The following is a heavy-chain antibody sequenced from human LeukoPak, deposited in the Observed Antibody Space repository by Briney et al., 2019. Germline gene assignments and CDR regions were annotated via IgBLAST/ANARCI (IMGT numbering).Heavy chain of an antibody. V-gene: IGHV4-39*07. D-gene: IGHD3-22*01. CDR2: VSYRGGT. Sequence: KPSETLSLTCTVSGGSISSGSYYWSWIRQSPGKGLEWIGSVSYRGGTYNNPSLKTRITMSVDSSKNQFSLRLSSVTAADTAVYYCARGEYYYDTSGTGSFDYWGQGTLVTVSS. CDR1: GGSISSGSYY. J-gene: IGHJ4*02. CDR3: ARGEYYYDTSGTGSFDY.